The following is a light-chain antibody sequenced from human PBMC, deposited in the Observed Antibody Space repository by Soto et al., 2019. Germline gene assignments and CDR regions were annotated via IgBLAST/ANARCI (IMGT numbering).Light chain of an antibody. V-gene: IGKV3-20*01. CDR3: QQYGSSPPST. J-gene: IGKJ3*01. CDR2: GAS. CDR1: QSVSSSY. Sequence: EIVLTQSPGTLSLSPGERATLSCRASQSVSSSYLAWYQQKPGQAPRLLIYGASSRATGIPDRFSGSGSGTYFTLTISRLEPEDFAVYYCQQYGSSPPSTFGPGTKVDIK.